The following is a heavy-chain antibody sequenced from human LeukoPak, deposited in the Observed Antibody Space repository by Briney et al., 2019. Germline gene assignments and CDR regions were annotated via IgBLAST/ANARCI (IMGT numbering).Heavy chain of an antibody. J-gene: IGHJ5*02. CDR3: ARGLVRWFDP. D-gene: IGHD3-22*01. CDR2: IYYSGST. CDR1: GGSISSSSYY. Sequence: SETLSLTCTVSGGSISSSSYYWGWIRQPPGKGLEWIGSIYYSGSTYYNPSLKSRVTISVDTSKNQFSLKLSSVTAAATAVYYCARGLVRWFDPWGQGTLVTVSS. V-gene: IGHV4-39*07.